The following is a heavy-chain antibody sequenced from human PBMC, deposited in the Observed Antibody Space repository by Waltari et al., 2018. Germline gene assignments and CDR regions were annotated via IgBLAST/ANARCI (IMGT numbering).Heavy chain of an antibody. D-gene: IGHD2-2*02. Sequence: QVQLVQSGAEVKKPGASVKVSCKASGYTFTGYYMHWVRQAPGQGLEWMGWMNPNSGGTNYAQKFQGRVTMTRDTSISTAYMELSRLRSDDTAVYYCARGIEVVPAAIPLDYYYGMDVWGQGTTVTVSS. J-gene: IGHJ6*02. CDR3: ARGIEVVPAAIPLDYYYGMDV. V-gene: IGHV1-2*02. CDR1: GYTFTGYY. CDR2: MNPNSGGT.